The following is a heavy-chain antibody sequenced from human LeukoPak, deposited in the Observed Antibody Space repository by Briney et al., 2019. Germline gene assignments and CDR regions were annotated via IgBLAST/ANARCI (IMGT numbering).Heavy chain of an antibody. CDR2: ISGSGGST. Sequence: GGSLRLFCAASGFAFSSYAMSWVRQAPGKGLEWVSAISGSGGSTYYADSVKGRFTISRDNSKNTLYLQMNSLRAEDTAVYYCARRRSYGAFDIWGQGTMVTVSS. CDR1: GFAFSSYA. J-gene: IGHJ3*02. V-gene: IGHV3-23*01. D-gene: IGHD1-26*01. CDR3: ARRRSYGAFDI.